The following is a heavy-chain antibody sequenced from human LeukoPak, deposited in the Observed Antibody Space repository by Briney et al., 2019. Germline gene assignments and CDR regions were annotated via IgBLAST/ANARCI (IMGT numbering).Heavy chain of an antibody. V-gene: IGHV3-74*01. CDR2: INDDGRAT. Sequence: GGSLRLSCAASGFTFSNYWMHWVRQVPGKGLVWVSRINDDGRATFYADSVKGRFTISRDNAKNSLYLQMNSLRAEDTAVYYCAREDVAIAAAFDYWGQGTLVTVSS. J-gene: IGHJ4*02. CDR3: AREDVAIAAAFDY. D-gene: IGHD6-13*01. CDR1: GFTFSNYW.